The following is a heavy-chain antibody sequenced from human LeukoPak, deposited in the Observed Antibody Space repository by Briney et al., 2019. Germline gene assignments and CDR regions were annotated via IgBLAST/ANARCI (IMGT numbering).Heavy chain of an antibody. CDR1: GYSFTSYW. CDR2: IYPGDSDT. CDR3: ARDAGGMSRNHYGSGSYNY. Sequence: GESLKISCKGSGYSFTSYWIGWVRQMPGKGLEWMGIIYPGDSDTRYSASFQGQVTITTDKSISTAYLQWSSLRASDTAMYYCARDAGGMSRNHYGSGSYNYWGQGTLVTVSS. V-gene: IGHV5-51*01. J-gene: IGHJ4*02. D-gene: IGHD3-10*01.